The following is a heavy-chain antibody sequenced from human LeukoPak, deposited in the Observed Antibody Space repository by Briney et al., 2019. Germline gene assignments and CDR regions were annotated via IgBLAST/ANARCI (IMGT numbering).Heavy chain of an antibody. J-gene: IGHJ4*02. CDR3: AKDLLAEWRGFFDY. CDR2: INPYSGGT. CDR1: GYTFTGYY. Sequence: ASVKVSCKASGYTFTGYYMHWVRQAPGQGLEWMGWINPYSGGTNYAQKFQGRVTMTRDTSISIAYMELSSLRSDDTAVYYCAKDLLAEWRGFFDYWGQGTLVTVSS. V-gene: IGHV1-2*02. D-gene: IGHD5-12*01.